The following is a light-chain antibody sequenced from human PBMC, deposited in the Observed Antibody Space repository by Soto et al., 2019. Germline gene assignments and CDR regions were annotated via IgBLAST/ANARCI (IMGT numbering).Light chain of an antibody. CDR2: DVS. J-gene: IGLJ1*01. V-gene: IGLV2-14*01. CDR1: SRDVGGYNY. CDR3: SSYTSSSTYV. Sequence: SVLTQPASVSGSPGQSITISWTGTSRDVGGYNYVSWYQQHPGKAPKLMLYDVSDRPSGVSNRFSGSKSGNTASLTISGLQAEDEADYYCSSYTSSSTYVFGTGTKVTVL.